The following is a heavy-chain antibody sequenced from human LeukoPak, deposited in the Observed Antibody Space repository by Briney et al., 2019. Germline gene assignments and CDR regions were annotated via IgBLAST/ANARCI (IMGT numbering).Heavy chain of an antibody. Sequence: PGGSLRLSCAASGFTFSSYAMHWVRQAPGKGLEWVAVISYDGSNKYYADSVKGRFTIFRDNSKNTLYLQMNSLRAEDTAVYYCARGLVPYDSSGYYIDWGQGTLVTVSS. V-gene: IGHV3-30*04. J-gene: IGHJ4*02. CDR1: GFTFSSYA. D-gene: IGHD3-22*01. CDR2: ISYDGSNK. CDR3: ARGLVPYDSSGYYID.